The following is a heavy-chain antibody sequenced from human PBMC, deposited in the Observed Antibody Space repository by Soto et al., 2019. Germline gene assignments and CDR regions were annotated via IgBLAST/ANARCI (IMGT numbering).Heavy chain of an antibody. CDR1: GDSISSPDYY. Sequence: SETLSLTCTVSGDSISSPDYYWRWIRQAPGKGLELIGYVYYRVSIYYTPSFESRVSISIATSKDQFSLRWTAVTAADSAVYFCARVTFNPHWFDSWAQGILVT. J-gene: IGHJ5*01. V-gene: IGHV4-30-4*01. D-gene: IGHD3-16*01. CDR2: VYYRVSI. CDR3: ARVTFNPHWFDS.